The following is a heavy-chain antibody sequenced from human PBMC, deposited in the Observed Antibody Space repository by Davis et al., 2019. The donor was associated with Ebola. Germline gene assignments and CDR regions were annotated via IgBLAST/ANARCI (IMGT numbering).Heavy chain of an antibody. CDR3: ARETDGMDG. CDR1: GFTFSSYA. Sequence: GESLKISCAASGFTFSSYAMSWVRQAPGKGLEWVAVISYDGSNKYYADSVKGRFTISRDNSKNTVCLQMNSLRGEDTAVYYCARETDGMDGWGKGTTVTVSS. CDR2: ISYDGSNK. J-gene: IGHJ6*04. V-gene: IGHV3-30*04.